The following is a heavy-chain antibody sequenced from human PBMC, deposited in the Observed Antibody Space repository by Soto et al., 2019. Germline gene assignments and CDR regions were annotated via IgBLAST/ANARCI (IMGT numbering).Heavy chain of an antibody. CDR2: IIPIFGTA. V-gene: IGHV1-69*06. CDR1: GGTFSSYA. J-gene: IGHJ6*02. CDR3: ARDLTMVRGVIITLGYYYGMDV. Sequence: ASVKVSCKASGGTFSSYAISWVRQAPGQGREWMGGIIPIFGTANYAQKFQGRVTITADKSTSTAYMELSSLRSEDTAVYYCARDLTMVRGVIITLGYYYGMDVWGQGXTVTVSS. D-gene: IGHD3-10*01.